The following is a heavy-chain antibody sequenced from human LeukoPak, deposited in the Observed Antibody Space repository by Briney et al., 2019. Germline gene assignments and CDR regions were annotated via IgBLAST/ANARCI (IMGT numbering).Heavy chain of an antibody. V-gene: IGHV4-59*11. J-gene: IGHJ4*02. CDR2: VYYSGGT. CDR1: GGSFSGHY. D-gene: IGHD6-13*01. CDR3: AREVLAAAGTYDY. Sequence: SETLSLTCAVYGGSFSGHYWSWIRQPPGKGLEWIGSVYYSGGTNYNPSLKSRVAISADTSKNQFSLKLSSVTAADTAVYYCAREVLAAAGTYDYWGQGNLVTVSS.